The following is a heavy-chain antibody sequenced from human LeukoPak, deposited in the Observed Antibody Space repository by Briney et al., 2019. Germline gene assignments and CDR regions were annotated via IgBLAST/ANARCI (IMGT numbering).Heavy chain of an antibody. Sequence: WASVKVSCKASGGTFSSYAISWVRQAPGQGLEWMGGIIPIFGTANYAQKFQGRVTITAGKSTSTAYMELSSLRSEDTAVYYCARDGGRYSGSYRPLDYWGQGTLVTVSS. CDR3: ARDGGRYSGSYRPLDY. D-gene: IGHD1-26*01. CDR2: IIPIFGTA. CDR1: GGTFSSYA. J-gene: IGHJ4*02. V-gene: IGHV1-69*06.